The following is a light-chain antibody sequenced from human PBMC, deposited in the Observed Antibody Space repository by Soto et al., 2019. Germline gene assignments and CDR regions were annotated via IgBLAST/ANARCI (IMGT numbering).Light chain of an antibody. CDR1: SSDVGSYDL. J-gene: IGLJ1*01. V-gene: IGLV2-23*01. CDR3: CSYAGL. CDR2: EGT. Sequence: QSVLTQPASVSGSPGQSITISCTGTSSDVGSYDLVSWYQHHPGKAPKLIIYEGTERPSGVSNRSSGSKSGNTASLTISGLQAEDEADYYCCSYAGLFGTGTKVTVL.